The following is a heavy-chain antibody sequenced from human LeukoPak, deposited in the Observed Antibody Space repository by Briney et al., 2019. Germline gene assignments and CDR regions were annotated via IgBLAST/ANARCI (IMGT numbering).Heavy chain of an antibody. V-gene: IGHV3-30*18. CDR3: AKGDRGVTVAGTDY. D-gene: IGHD6-19*01. J-gene: IGHJ4*02. Sequence: PGGSLRLSCAASGFTFRNYGMHWVRQAPGKGLEWVAVVSFDGSNTYYADSVKGRFTISRDNSKNTLYLQMNSLRADDTAVYYCAKGDRGVTVAGTDYWGQGTLVTVAS. CDR1: GFTFRNYG. CDR2: VSFDGSNT.